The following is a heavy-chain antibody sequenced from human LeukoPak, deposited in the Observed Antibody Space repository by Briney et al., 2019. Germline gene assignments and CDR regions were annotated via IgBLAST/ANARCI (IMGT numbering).Heavy chain of an antibody. CDR1: GYTFTDYY. V-gene: IGHV1-69-2*01. D-gene: IGHD2-8*01. CDR3: ATDSRYCTNGVCYNIPIDY. CDR2: VDPEDGET. J-gene: IGHJ4*02. Sequence: ASVKISCKVSGYTFTDYYMHWVQQAPGKGREWVGVVDPEDGETIYAEKFQGRVTITADTSTDTAYMELSSLRSEDTSVYYCATDSRYCTNGVCYNIPIDYWGQGTLVTVSS.